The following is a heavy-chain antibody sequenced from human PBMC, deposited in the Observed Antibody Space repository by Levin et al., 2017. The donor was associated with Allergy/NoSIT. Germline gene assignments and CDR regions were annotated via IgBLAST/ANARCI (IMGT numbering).Heavy chain of an antibody. CDR3: TRDPKNIGANGLDV. J-gene: IGHJ6*02. Sequence: GESLKISCTASGFTFGEYAISWFRQAPGQGLEWVGFIRKKAHGGTAEYAASVKGRFSISRDDSKSIAYLQMNNLKTEDTAVYYCTRDPKNIGANGLDVWGQGTTVTVS. V-gene: IGHV3-49*03. D-gene: IGHD6-6*01. CDR1: GFTFGEYA. CDR2: IRKKAHGGTA.